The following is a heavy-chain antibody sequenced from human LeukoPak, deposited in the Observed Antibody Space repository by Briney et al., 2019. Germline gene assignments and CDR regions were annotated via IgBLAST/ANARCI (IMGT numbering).Heavy chain of an antibody. J-gene: IGHJ5*02. CDR2: IYYSGST. CDR3: ARATGVVITTNWFDP. D-gene: IGHD3-3*01. Sequence: SQTLSLTCTVSGGSISSGGYYWSWIRQHPGKGLEWIGYIYYSGSTYYNPSLKSRVTISVDTSKNQFSLKLSSVTAADTAVYYCARATGVVITTNWFDPWGQGTLVTVSS. CDR1: GGSISSGGYY. V-gene: IGHV4-31*03.